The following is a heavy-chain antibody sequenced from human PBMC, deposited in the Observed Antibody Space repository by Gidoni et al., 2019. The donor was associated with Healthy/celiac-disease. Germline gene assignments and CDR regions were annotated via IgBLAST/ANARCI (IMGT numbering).Heavy chain of an antibody. V-gene: IGHV3-21*06. D-gene: IGHD5-12*01. J-gene: IGHJ6*02. CDR2: ISSSSSYI. Sequence: EVQLVESGGGLVKHGGSLRLSCAASGFTFSSYSMNWVRQAPGKGLEWVSSISSSSSYIYYADSVKGRFTISRDNAKNSLYLQMNSLRAEDTAVYYCARERGYSGYGYGMDVWGQGTTVTVSS. CDR3: ARERGYSGYGYGMDV. CDR1: GFTFSSYS.